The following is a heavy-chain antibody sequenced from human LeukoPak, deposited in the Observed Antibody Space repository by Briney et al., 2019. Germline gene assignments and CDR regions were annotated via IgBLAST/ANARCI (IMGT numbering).Heavy chain of an antibody. CDR1: GFTFSSYA. V-gene: IGHV3-23*01. J-gene: IGHJ4*02. CDR3: AKRRGIGTGYYGSGSYYNYFDY. Sequence: GGSLRLSCAASGFTFSSYAMSWVRQAPGKGLEWVSAISGSGGSAYYADSVKGRFTISRDNSKNTLYLQMNSLRAEDTAVYYCAKRRGIGTGYYGSGSYYNYFDYWGQGTLVTVSS. CDR2: ISGSGGSA. D-gene: IGHD3-10*01.